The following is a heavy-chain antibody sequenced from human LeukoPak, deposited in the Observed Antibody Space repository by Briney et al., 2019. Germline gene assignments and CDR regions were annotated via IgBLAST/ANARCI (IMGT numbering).Heavy chain of an antibody. V-gene: IGHV1-2*04. D-gene: IGHD1-26*01. CDR3: ARDSQGGSYDY. CDR2: INPNSGGT. Sequence: ASVKVSCKASGYTFTGYYMHWVRQAPGQGLEWMGWINPNSGGTNYAQKFQGWVTMTRDTSISTAYMELSRLRSDDTAVYYCARDSQGGSYDYWGQGTLVAVSS. CDR1: GYTFTGYY. J-gene: IGHJ4*02.